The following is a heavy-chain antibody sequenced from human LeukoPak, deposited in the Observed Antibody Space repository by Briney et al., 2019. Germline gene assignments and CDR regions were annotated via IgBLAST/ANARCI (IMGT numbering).Heavy chain of an antibody. CDR1: GYTFTGYY. D-gene: IGHD2-2*01. CDR3: ARENIVVVPAAMENWFDP. Sequence: ASVKVSCKASGYTFTGYYMHCVRQAPGQGLEGMGWINPNSGGTNDAQKFQGRVTMTRDTSISTAYMELSRLRSDDTAVYYCARENIVVVPAAMENWFDPWGQGTLVTVSS. J-gene: IGHJ5*02. CDR2: INPNSGGT. V-gene: IGHV1-2*02.